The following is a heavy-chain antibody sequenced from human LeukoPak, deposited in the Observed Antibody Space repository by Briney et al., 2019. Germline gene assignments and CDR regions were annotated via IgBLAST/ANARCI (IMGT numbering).Heavy chain of an antibody. CDR2: IKQDGSEK. CDR1: GFTFSVFW. Sequence: GGSLRLSCAASGFTFSVFWMSWVRQAPGKGLEWVANIKQDGSEKYYVDSGKGRFTISRDNDNNSMYLQINSLRAEDTAVYYCARYHGGYFAYWGQGTLVTVSS. D-gene: IGHD2-15*01. J-gene: IGHJ4*02. V-gene: IGHV3-7*01. CDR3: ARYHGGYFAY.